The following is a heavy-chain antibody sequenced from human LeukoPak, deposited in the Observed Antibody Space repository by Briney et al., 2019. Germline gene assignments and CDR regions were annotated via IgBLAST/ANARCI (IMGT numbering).Heavy chain of an antibody. CDR2: ISGSGGST. D-gene: IGHD3-16*02. Sequence: GGSLSLSCAASGFTFSSYAMSWVRQAPGKGLEWVSAISGSGGSTYYADSVKGRFTISRDNSKNTLYLQMNSLRAEDTAVYYCAKGDYMITFGGVIEQYYFDYWGQGTLVTVSS. V-gene: IGHV3-23*01. CDR3: AKGDYMITFGGVIEQYYFDY. J-gene: IGHJ4*02. CDR1: GFTFSSYA.